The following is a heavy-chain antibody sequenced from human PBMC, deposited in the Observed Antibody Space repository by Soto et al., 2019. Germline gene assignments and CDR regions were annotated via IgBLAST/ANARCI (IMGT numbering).Heavy chain of an antibody. Sequence: ASVKVTCKASGYTFTGYYMHWVRQAPGQGLEWMGWNNPNSGGTNYAQKFQGWVTRTRDTSISTAYMELSRLRSDDTAVDYCASVGEEVSASGIDYWGQGTLVTVSS. J-gene: IGHJ4*02. D-gene: IGHD3-10*01. V-gene: IGHV1-2*04. CDR1: GYTFTGYY. CDR3: ASVGEEVSASGIDY. CDR2: NNPNSGGT.